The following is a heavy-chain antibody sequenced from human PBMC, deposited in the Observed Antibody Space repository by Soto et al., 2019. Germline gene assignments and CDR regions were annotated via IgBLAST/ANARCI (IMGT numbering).Heavy chain of an antibody. Sequence: GGSLRLSCAASGFTFSSYAMTWVRQAPGKGLEWVSGIGGSGATTSYADSVKGRFTVSRDNSKNTLYLQMNSLRVEDTAVYHCAKLRYFDWSAYNWFEYWGQGTPVTVSS. CDR1: GFTFSSYA. V-gene: IGHV3-23*01. D-gene: IGHD3-9*01. CDR2: IGGSGATT. CDR3: AKLRYFDWSAYNWFEY. J-gene: IGHJ5*01.